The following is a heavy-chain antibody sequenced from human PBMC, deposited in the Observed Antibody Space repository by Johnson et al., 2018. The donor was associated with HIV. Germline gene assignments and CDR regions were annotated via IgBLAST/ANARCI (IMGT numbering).Heavy chain of an antibody. CDR2: SNSDGST. V-gene: IGHV3-23*04. CDR3: AREGIAVAKVLAFDI. J-gene: IGHJ3*02. D-gene: IGHD6-19*01. Sequence: VQLVESGGGVVRPGGSLRLSCAASGFTFDDYGMSWVRQAPGKGLVWVSRSNSDGSTYYADSVKGRFTISRDNSKNTLYLQMNSLRAEDTAVYYCAREGIAVAKVLAFDICGQGTMVTVSS. CDR1: GFTFDDYG.